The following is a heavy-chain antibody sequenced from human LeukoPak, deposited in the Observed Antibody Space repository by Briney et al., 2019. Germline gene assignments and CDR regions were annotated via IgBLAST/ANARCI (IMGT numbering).Heavy chain of an antibody. CDR2: IYYSGTT. J-gene: IGHJ5*02. V-gene: IGHV4-39*07. Sequence: SETLSLTCTVSGVSISRSADYWGWVRQPPGKRLEWIGSIYYSGTTYYNPSLKSRVTISVDTSKNQFSLKLSSVTAADTAVYYCARDEGRRITMIVVSLGWFDPWGQGTLVTVSS. D-gene: IGHD3-22*01. CDR1: GVSISRSADY. CDR3: ARDEGRRITMIVVSLGWFDP.